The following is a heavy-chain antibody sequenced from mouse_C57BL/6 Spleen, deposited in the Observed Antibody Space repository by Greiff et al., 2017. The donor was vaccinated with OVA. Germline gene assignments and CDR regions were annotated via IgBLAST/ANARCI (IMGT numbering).Heavy chain of an antibody. CDR1: GFNIKDYY. Sequence: EVQLQQSGAELVRPGASVPLSCTAPGFNIKDYYTHWVKQRPEQGLEWFGRIDTEDGDTEYAPKFQGKATMTADTSANSAYLQLSSLTSEDTAFYYGTTEFYYDSEGYWGQGTTLTVSS. CDR2: IDTEDGDT. D-gene: IGHD1-1*01. CDR3: TTEFYYDSEGY. V-gene: IGHV14-1*01. J-gene: IGHJ2*01.